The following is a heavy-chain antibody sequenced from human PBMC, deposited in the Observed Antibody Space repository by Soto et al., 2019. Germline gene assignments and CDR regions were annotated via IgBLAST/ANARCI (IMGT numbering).Heavy chain of an antibody. D-gene: IGHD3-3*01. J-gene: IGHJ6*02. CDR2: ISSSGSTI. CDR1: GFTFSDYY. Sequence: QVQLVESGGGLVKPGGSLRLSCAASGFTFSDYYMSWIRQAPGKGLEWVSYISSSGSTIYYADSVKGRFTISRDNAKNSLYLQMNSLRAEDTAVYYCARDREYYDFWSGYYYYYGMDVWGQGTTVTVSS. CDR3: ARDREYYDFWSGYYYYYGMDV. V-gene: IGHV3-11*01.